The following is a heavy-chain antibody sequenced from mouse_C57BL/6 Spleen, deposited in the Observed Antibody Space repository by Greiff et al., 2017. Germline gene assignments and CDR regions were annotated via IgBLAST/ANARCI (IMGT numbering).Heavy chain of an antibody. CDR2: IYPGDGDT. D-gene: IGHD3-2*02. J-gene: IGHJ4*01. CDR3: ARGSSGYLYAMDD. CDR1: GYAFSSSW. Sequence: VKLVESGPELVKPGASVKISCKASGYAFSSSWMNWVKQRPGKGLEWIGRIYPGDGDTNYNGKFKGKATLTADKSSSTAYMQRSSLTSEDSAVYFWARGSSGYLYAMDDWGQGTSVTVSS. V-gene: IGHV1-82*01.